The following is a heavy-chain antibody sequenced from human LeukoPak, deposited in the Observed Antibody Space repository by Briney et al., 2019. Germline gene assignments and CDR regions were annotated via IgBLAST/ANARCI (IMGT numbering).Heavy chain of an antibody. J-gene: IGHJ4*02. CDR1: GASISS. CDR2: ISYDGSNK. D-gene: IGHD3-22*01. Sequence: PSETLSLTCAVSGASISSSNYYWGWVRQAPGKGLEWVAVISYDGSNKYYADSVKGRFTISRDNSKNTLYLQMNSLRAEDTAVYYCAKDPSSSGYYRIDYWGQGTLVTVSS. V-gene: IGHV3-30*18. CDR3: AKDPSSSGYYRIDY.